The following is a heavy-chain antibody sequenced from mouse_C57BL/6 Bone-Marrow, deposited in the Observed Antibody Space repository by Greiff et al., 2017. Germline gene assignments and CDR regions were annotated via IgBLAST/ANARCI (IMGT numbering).Heavy chain of an antibody. CDR3: ARIAIYYSWAMDY. D-gene: IGHD2-1*01. V-gene: IGHV8-8*01. CDR1: GFSLSTFGMG. J-gene: IGHJ4*01. CDR2: IWWGDDK. Sequence: QVTLKESGPGILQPSQTLSLTCSFSGFSLSTFGMGVGWIRPHSGKGLEWLAHIWWGDDKYNDPELKSRLTMSKNTSKNQIFLKIANVDTADTATYYCARIAIYYSWAMDYWGQGTSVTVSS.